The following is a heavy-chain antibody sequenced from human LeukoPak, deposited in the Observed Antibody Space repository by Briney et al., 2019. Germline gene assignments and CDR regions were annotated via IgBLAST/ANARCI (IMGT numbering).Heavy chain of an antibody. CDR1: GYTFTGYY. CDR2: INPNSSGT. D-gene: IGHD6-13*01. CDR3: ARAVPHYSSSWATVDY. J-gene: IGHJ4*02. Sequence: ASVKVSCKASGYTFTGYYMHWVRHAPGQGLEWMGWINPNSSGTNYAQKFQGRVTMTRDTSISTAYMELSRLRSDDTAVYYCARAVPHYSSSWATVDYWGQGTLVAVSS. V-gene: IGHV1-2*02.